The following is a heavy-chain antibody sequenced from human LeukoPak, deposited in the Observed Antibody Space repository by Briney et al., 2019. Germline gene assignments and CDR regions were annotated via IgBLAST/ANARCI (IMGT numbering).Heavy chain of an antibody. D-gene: IGHD6-13*01. CDR2: IYYSGST. V-gene: IGHV4-59*01. CDR3: ARASKEQQLVSDY. J-gene: IGHJ4*02. Sequence: SETLSLTCTVSGGSISSYYWSWIRQPPGKGLEWIGYIYYSGSTNYNPSLKSRVTISVDTSKNQFSLKLSSVTAADTAVYYCARASKEQQLVSDYWGQGTLVTVSS. CDR1: GGSISSYY.